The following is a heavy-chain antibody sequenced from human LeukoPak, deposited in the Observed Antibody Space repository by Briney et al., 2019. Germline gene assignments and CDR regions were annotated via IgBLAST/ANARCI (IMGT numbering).Heavy chain of an antibody. V-gene: IGHV3-23*01. CDR2: ISGSGGST. J-gene: IGHJ4*02. CDR3: AKDGGVLRYFDWSHFDY. CDR1: GFTFSSYA. D-gene: IGHD3-9*01. Sequence: PGGSLRLSCAASGFTFSSYAMSWVRQAPGKGLEWVSAISGSGGSTYYADSVKGRFTISRDNSKNTLYLQMNSLRAEDTAVYYCAKDGGVLRYFDWSHFDYWGQGTLVTVSS.